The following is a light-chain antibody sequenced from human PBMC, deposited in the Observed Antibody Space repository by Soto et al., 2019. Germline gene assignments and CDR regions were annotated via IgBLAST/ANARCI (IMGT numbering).Light chain of an antibody. CDR3: QQSYRTPRLT. V-gene: IGKV1-39*01. Sequence: DIQMTQSPSSLSASVGDRVTITCRASQTISSWLAWYQQKPGKAPKLLIYDASSLESGVPSRFSGSGSGTEFTLTISSLQPEDFATYYCQQSYRTPRLTFGGGTKVDIK. CDR2: DAS. CDR1: QTISSW. J-gene: IGKJ4*01.